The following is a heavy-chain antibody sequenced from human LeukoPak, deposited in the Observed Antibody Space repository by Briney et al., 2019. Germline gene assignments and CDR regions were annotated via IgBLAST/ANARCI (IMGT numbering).Heavy chain of an antibody. CDR2: IRYDGNNK. D-gene: IGHD5-24*01. V-gene: IGHV3-30*02. CDR3: ARDNSVRDEAWWFNP. CDR1: GFTFSSYG. Sequence: GGSLRLSCATSGFTFSSYGMHWVRQAPGKGLEWVTFIRYDGNNKYYADSVKGRFTISRDNSKNTLYLQMNSLRSEDTAVYYCARDNSVRDEAWWFNPWGQGTLVTVSS. J-gene: IGHJ5*02.